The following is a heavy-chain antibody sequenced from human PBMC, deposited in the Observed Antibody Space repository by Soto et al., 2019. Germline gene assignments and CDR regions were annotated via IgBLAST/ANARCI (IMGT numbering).Heavy chain of an antibody. D-gene: IGHD6-6*01. CDR1: GFTVSSFY. J-gene: IGHJ6*02. V-gene: IGHV3-53*02. CDR2: IYSNDDT. CDR3: ARDKGTGTSSSGFFEMYV. Sequence: EVQLVETGGDLIQPGGSLRLSCAASGFTVSSFYMSWVRQAPGKGLEWVSVIYSNDDTYYADSVQGRFTISRDNSKNTLYLQMNSRRAEDTAIYHCARDKGTGTSSSGFFEMYVWGQGTTVTVSS.